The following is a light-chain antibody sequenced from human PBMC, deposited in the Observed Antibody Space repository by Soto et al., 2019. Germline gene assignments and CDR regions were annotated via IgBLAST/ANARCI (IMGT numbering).Light chain of an antibody. CDR3: QQYGSSPQT. CDR1: QSVSSSY. V-gene: IGKV3-20*01. Sequence: EIVLTQSPGTLSLSPGERATISCRASQSVSSSYFAWYQQKPGQAPRLLIYGASSRATGIPDRFSGSGSGTDFTLTISRLEPEDFAVYYCQQYGSSPQTFGQGTKVDIK. J-gene: IGKJ1*01. CDR2: GAS.